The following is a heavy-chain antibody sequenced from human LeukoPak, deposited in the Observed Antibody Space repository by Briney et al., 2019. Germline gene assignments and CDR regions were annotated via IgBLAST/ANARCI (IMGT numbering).Heavy chain of an antibody. CDR2: INHSGGT. Sequence: SETLSLTCAVYGGSLSGYSWTWIRQPPGKGLEWIGEINHSGGTSYSASLTSRVTISADTSQNQFSLKLRSVTAADTAVYYCARVYVTVVRGSWFDPWGQGTLVTVSS. V-gene: IGHV4-34*01. J-gene: IGHJ5*02. CDR1: GGSLSGYS. CDR3: ARVYVTVVRGSWFDP. D-gene: IGHD3-10*01.